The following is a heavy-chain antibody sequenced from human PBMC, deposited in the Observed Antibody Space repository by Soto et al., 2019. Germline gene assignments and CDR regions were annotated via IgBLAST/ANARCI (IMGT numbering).Heavy chain of an antibody. Sequence: EVQLVESGGGLVQPGGSLRLSCAASGFTFSSYWMHWVRQAPGKGLVWVSRINIDGSNRDYADSVKGRFTLSRDDAKNTLYLQMSSLRVEDTALYYCVRGASSWNGIDYWGQGTLVTVYS. CDR2: INIDGSNR. CDR1: GFTFSSYW. J-gene: IGHJ4*02. V-gene: IGHV3-74*01. CDR3: VRGASSWNGIDY. D-gene: IGHD6-13*01.